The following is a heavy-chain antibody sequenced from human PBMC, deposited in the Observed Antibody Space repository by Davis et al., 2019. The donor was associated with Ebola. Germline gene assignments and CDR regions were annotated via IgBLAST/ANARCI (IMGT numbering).Heavy chain of an antibody. CDR1: GFTFSSYW. V-gene: IGHV3-7*01. J-gene: IGHJ4*02. D-gene: IGHD4-17*01. Sequence: GESLKISCAASGFTFSSYWMSWVRQAPGKGLEWVANIKPDGSNKYYADSVKGRFTISRDNSKNTLYLQMNSLRAEDTAVYYCARGPTIYGDFYFDYWGQGTLVTVSS. CDR3: ARGPTIYGDFYFDY. CDR2: IKPDGSNK.